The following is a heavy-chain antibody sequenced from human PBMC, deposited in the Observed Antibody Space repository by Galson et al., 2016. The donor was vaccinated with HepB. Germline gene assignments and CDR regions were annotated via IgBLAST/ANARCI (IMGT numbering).Heavy chain of an antibody. V-gene: IGHV1-3*01. D-gene: IGHD3-3*01. J-gene: IGHJ4*02. CDR1: GYIFSRYT. CDR3: ARVGEDFSSGYSPGLAY. CDR2: INPANGNT. Sequence: SVKVSCKASGYIFSRYTMHWVRQAPGQRLEWMGWINPANGNTKYSQKFQGGVTFSGDTSASTGYMELSSLRSEDTAVYYCARVGEDFSSGYSPGLAYWGQGTLVTVSP.